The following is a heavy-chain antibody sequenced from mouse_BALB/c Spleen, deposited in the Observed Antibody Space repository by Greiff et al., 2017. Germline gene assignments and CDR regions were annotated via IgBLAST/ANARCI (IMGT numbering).Heavy chain of an antibody. V-gene: IGHV5-6-3*01. CDR1: GFTFSSYG. CDR3: ARGDDGFAY. Sequence: DVQLVESGGGLVQPGGSLKLSCAASGFTFSSYGMSWVRQTPDKRLELVATINSNGGSTYYPDSVKGRFTISRDNAKNTLYLQMSSLKSEDTAMYYCARGDDGFAYWGQGTLVTVSA. J-gene: IGHJ3*01. CDR2: INSNGGST. D-gene: IGHD2-3*01.